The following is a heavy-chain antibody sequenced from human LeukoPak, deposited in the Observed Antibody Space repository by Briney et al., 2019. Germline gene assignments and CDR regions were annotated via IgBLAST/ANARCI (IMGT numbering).Heavy chain of an antibody. V-gene: IGHV4-59*01. J-gene: IGHJ3*02. CDR2: IYYSGST. CDR3: VRCDNTVGATIESAFDI. Sequence: PSETLSLTCSVSGGSINTYYWSWIRQPPGKGLEWIGYIYYSGSTNYNPSLKSRVTISVDTSKTQFSLKLSFVTAADTAIYYCVRCDNTVGATIESAFDIWGQGTMVTVSS. D-gene: IGHD1-26*01. CDR1: GGSINTYY.